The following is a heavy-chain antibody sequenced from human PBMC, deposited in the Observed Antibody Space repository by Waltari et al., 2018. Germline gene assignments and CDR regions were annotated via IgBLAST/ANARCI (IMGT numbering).Heavy chain of an antibody. D-gene: IGHD2-15*01. CDR3: TRDRVGYCSGGTCYSRWFDP. V-gene: IGHV1-24*01. CDR2: FDPDYGEA. J-gene: IGHJ5*02. CDR1: GYSLTESA. Sequence: QVQLVQSGAEVKKPGASVKVSCRVSGYSLTESALHWVRQAPGKGREWLGGFDPDYGEAVYAQEFQGRVTMTEDTSKDTAYMELSSLTYEDTAVYYCTRDRVGYCSGGTCYSRWFDPWGQGTLVTVSS.